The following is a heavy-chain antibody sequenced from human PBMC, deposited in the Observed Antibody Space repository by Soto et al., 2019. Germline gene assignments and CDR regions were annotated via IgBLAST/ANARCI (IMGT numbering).Heavy chain of an antibody. J-gene: IGHJ5*02. CDR2: ISSNGDST. D-gene: IGHD4-17*01. CDR3: VHPRSTVQIPPT. CDR1: GFTFSMFS. V-gene: IGHV3-64D*06. Sequence: GGSLRLSYSASGFTFSMFSMHWVRQAPGKGLEYVSGISSNGDSTYYADSVKGRFTISRDNSKNTLYLQMSSLRAVDTAVYYCVHPRSTVQIPPTWGQGTLVTV.